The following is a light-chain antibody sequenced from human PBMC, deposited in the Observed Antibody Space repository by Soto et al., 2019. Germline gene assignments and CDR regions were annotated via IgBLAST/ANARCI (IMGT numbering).Light chain of an antibody. Sequence: QSVLTQPPSVSAAPGQEVTISCSGSSSNIAANSVSWYQHLPGTAPKLLIYDSDRRPSGIPARFSGSKSGTSATLGITGLQTGDEADYYCGAWENGLTVYVFGSGTKVTVL. CDR2: DSD. CDR3: GAWENGLTVYV. V-gene: IGLV1-51*01. J-gene: IGLJ1*01. CDR1: SSNIAANS.